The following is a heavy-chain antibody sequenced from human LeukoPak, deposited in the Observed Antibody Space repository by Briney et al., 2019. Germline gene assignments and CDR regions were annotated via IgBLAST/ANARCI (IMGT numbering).Heavy chain of an antibody. D-gene: IGHD4/OR15-4a*01. CDR1: GFTFSSYA. Sequence: GGSLRLSCAASGFTFSSYAMHWVRQAPGKGLEWVAVISYDGSNKYYADSVKGRFTNSRDNSKNTLYLQMNSLRAEDTAVYYCAREPYATFGAFDYWGQGTLVTVSS. J-gene: IGHJ4*02. CDR3: AREPYATFGAFDY. CDR2: ISYDGSNK. V-gene: IGHV3-30-3*01.